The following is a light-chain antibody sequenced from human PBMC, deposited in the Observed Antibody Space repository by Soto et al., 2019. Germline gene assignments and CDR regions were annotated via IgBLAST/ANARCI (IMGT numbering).Light chain of an antibody. J-gene: IGKJ4*01. CDR1: QGISSW. V-gene: IGKV3-15*01. Sequence: RTHSPSSVSASVGDRVTIACRSSQGISSWLAWYQQKPGQAPRLLIYGVSTRATGIPARFSGSGSETKFTLTISSLQSEDFAVYYCQQYNNWPPLTFGGGTKVDI. CDR2: GVS. CDR3: QQYNNWPPLT.